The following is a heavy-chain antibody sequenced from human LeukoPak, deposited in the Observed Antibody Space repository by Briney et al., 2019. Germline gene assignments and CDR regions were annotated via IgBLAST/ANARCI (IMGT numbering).Heavy chain of an antibody. Sequence: GESLRLSCAASGFPFSSYAMSWVRQAPGKGLEWVSTISNSDDSTYYADSVKGRFTISRDNSENTLFLRMNSLRAEDTAVYYCVKATGYLLWGQGTLVIVSS. CDR1: GFPFSSYA. D-gene: IGHD1-14*01. CDR3: VKATGYLL. J-gene: IGHJ4*02. V-gene: IGHV3-23*01. CDR2: ISNSDDST.